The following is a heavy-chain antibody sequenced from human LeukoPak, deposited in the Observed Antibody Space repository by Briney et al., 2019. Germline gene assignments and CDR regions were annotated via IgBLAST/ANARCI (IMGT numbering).Heavy chain of an antibody. D-gene: IGHD2-15*01. CDR3: ARRLVDSGASQVSDD. CDR2: IYPIGST. J-gene: IGHJ4*02. Sequence: SETLSLTCTVSGTSISSDYWSWIRQPPEKGLEYIGYIYPIGSTNYNPSLKSRVTISADTSKNQFSLRLSSVAAADTAVYYCARRLVDSGASQVSDDWGQGTLVTVSS. CDR1: GTSISSDY. V-gene: IGHV4-59*12.